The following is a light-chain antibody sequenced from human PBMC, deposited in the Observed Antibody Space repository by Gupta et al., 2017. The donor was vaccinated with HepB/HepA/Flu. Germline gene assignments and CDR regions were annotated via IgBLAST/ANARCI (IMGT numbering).Light chain of an antibody. CDR1: QSISND. CDR2: DAS. Sequence: EILMTQSPAPLSVSPGDRATLSCRASQSISNDLAWYQQKPGQAPRFLIYDASSRATGIPARFSGGGSETEFTLTISSLQSEDFAIYYCQQYNDWPRTFGQGTKVEI. J-gene: IGKJ1*01. V-gene: IGKV3-15*01. CDR3: QQYNDWPRT.